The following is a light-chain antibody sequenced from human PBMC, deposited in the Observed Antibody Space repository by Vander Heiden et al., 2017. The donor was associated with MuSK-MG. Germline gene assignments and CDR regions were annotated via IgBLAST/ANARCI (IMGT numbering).Light chain of an antibody. CDR3: RQALQTPQT. V-gene: IGKV2-28*01. CDR1: QSLLHSNGYNY. Sequence: EIVMTQSPLSLPVTPGEPASISCRSSQSLLHSNGYNYLDWYLQKPGQSPQLLIYLGSNRASGVPDRFSGSGSGTDFTLKISRVDAEDVRVYYCRQALQTPQTFGQGTRLEIK. CDR2: LGS. J-gene: IGKJ5*01.